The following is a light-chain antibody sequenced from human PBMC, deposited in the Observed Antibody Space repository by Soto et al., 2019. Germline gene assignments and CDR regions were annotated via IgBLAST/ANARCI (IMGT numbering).Light chain of an antibody. Sequence: TQSPATLSVSPGERATLSCRASQSVSSYLAWYQQKPGQAPRLVIYGASRRATGFPARFSVIGSGTDFSLTLSSLEHEDFAVYDGQQRSTWTITFCQGTRLEIK. V-gene: IGKV3-11*01. CDR1: QSVSSY. CDR2: GAS. J-gene: IGKJ5*01. CDR3: QQRSTWTIT.